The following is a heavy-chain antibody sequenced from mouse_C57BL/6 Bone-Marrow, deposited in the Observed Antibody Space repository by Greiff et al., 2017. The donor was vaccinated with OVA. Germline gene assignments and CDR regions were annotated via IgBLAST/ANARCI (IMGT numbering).Heavy chain of an antibody. CDR3: ARDTTVFDY. D-gene: IGHD1-1*01. CDR2: ISYDGSN. V-gene: IGHV3-6*01. J-gene: IGHJ2*01. CDR1: GYSITSGYY. Sequence: DVKLQESGPGLVKPSQSLSLTCSVTGYSITSGYYWNWIRQFPGNKLEWMGYISYDGSNNYNPSLKNRISITRDTSKNQFFLKLNSVTTEDTATYYCARDTTVFDYWGQGTTLTVSS.